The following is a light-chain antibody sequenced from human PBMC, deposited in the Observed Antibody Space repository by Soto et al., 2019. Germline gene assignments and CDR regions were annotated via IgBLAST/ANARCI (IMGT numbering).Light chain of an antibody. V-gene: IGKV1-39*01. CDR2: AAS. Sequence: DIQMTQSPSTLSASVGDRVTITCRASQTVNTWLAWYQQKPGKAPKLLIYAASSLQSGVPSRFSGSGSETHFTLTISSLQPEDFATYFCQQSYSMPYAFGQGTKVDIK. CDR1: QTVNTW. CDR3: QQSYSMPYA. J-gene: IGKJ2*01.